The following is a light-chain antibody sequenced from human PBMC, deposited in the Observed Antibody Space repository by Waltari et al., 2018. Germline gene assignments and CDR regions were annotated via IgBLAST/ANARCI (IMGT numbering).Light chain of an antibody. CDR2: GAS. J-gene: IGKJ1*01. V-gene: IGKV1-12*01. CDR1: PGISSR. CDR3: QQGSSFPPT. Sequence: DIQTTQSPSSVSASVGDRVTITSRASPGISSRLAWYQQKPGKGPNLLIFGASNLQSGVPSRFSGSGSGTDFTLTISGLQPEDSTTYFCQQGSSFPPTFGQGTIVEIK.